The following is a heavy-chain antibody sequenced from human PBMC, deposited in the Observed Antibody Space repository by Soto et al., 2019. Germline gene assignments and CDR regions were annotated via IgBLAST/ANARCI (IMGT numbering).Heavy chain of an antibody. J-gene: IGHJ3*02. V-gene: IGHV4-31*03. CDR3: ARKAIVVVPAAIRDTFDI. D-gene: IGHD2-2*01. CDR1: GGSISSGGYY. CDR2: IYYSGST. Sequence: SETLSLTCTVSGGSISSGGYYWSWIRQHPGKGLEWIGYIYYSGSTYYNPSLKSRVTISVDTSKNQFSLKLSSVTAADTAVYYCARKAIVVVPAAIRDTFDIWGQGTMVTVSS.